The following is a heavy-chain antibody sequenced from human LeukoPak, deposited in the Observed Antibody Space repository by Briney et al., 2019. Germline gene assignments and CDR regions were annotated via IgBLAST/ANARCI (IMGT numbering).Heavy chain of an antibody. D-gene: IGHD2-2*01. Sequence: SETLSLTCTVSGGSISSYYWSWIRQPAGKGLEWIGRIYTSGSTNYNPSLKSRVTMSVDTSKNQFSLKLSSVTAADTAVYYCARDLRPAAANNWFDPWGQGTLVTVSS. V-gene: IGHV4-4*07. CDR3: ARDLRPAAANNWFDP. CDR1: GGSISSYY. J-gene: IGHJ5*02. CDR2: IYTSGST.